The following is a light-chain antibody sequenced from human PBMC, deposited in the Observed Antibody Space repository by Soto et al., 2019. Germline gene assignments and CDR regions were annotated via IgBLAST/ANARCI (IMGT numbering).Light chain of an antibody. V-gene: IGKV1-9*01. CDR2: AAS. CDR1: QGISSY. CDR3: QLLNSYPLT. Sequence: IQLTQSPSSLSASVGDRVTITCRASQGISSYLAWYQQKPWRAPKLLIYAASTLQSGVPSRFSGSGSGTDFTLTISSLQPEDFATYYCQLLNSYPLTFGGGTKVEIK. J-gene: IGKJ4*01.